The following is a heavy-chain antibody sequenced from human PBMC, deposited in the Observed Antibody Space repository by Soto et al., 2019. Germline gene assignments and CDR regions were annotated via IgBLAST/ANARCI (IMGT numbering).Heavy chain of an antibody. CDR3: ATGDDYGPPGLFDY. D-gene: IGHD4-17*01. Sequence: QVQLVQSGAEVKKPGSSVKVSCKASGGSFSTYAINWVRQAPGQGLEWMGRITPIFGTANYAQKFQGRFTITADESTSTVYMDLSSLRSEDTAVFYCATGDDYGPPGLFDYWGQGTLVTVSS. CDR1: GGSFSTYA. J-gene: IGHJ4*02. V-gene: IGHV1-69*12. CDR2: ITPIFGTA.